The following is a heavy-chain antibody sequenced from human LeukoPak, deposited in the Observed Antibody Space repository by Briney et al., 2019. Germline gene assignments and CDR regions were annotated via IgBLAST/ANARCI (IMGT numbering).Heavy chain of an antibody. Sequence: KPGGSLRLSCAASGFTFSSYSMNWVRQAPGKGLEWVSSISSSSSYIYYADSVKGRFTISRDNAKNSLYLQMNSLRAEDTAVYYCARDGGRLPYFDYWGQGTLVTVSS. V-gene: IGHV3-21*01. CDR2: ISSSSSYI. J-gene: IGHJ4*02. CDR1: GFTFSSYS. D-gene: IGHD2-21*02. CDR3: ARDGGRLPYFDY.